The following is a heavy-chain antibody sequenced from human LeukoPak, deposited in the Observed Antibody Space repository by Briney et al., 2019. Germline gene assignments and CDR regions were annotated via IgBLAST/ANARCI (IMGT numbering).Heavy chain of an antibody. J-gene: IGHJ3*02. CDR2: IYYSGST. V-gene: IGHV4-61*08. Sequence: SETLSLTCTVSGGSISSGDCYWSWIRQPPGKGLEWIGYIYYSGSTYYNPSLKSRVTISVDTSKNQFSLKLSSVTAADTAVYYCAMKILTGDYGAFDIWGQGTMVTVSS. D-gene: IGHD7-27*01. CDR1: GGSISSGDCY. CDR3: AMKILTGDYGAFDI.